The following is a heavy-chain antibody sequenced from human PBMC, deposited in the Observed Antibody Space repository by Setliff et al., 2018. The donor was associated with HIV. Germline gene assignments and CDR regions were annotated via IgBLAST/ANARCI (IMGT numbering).Heavy chain of an antibody. CDR1: GFTFSSYT. J-gene: IGHJ6*03. Sequence: PGGSLRLSCAASGFTFSSYTMNWVANIKQDGSEKNYVDFVKGRFTISRDNAKNSLFPQMNSLTAEDTAVYYCARDPRASYLSYYYYHYLDVWGKGTTVTVSS. CDR3: ARDPRASYLSYYYYHYLDV. D-gene: IGHD3-16*02. V-gene: IGHV3-7*01. CDR2: IKQDGSEK.